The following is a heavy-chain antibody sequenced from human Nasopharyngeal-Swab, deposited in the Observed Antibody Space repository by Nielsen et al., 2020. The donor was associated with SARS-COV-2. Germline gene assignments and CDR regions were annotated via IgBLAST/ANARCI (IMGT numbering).Heavy chain of an antibody. Sequence: SQTLSLTCAISGDSLSSNSVAWNWIRQSPSRGLEWLGRTYYRSKWYNDYAVSVKSRITINADTSKNQFSLQLNSVTPEDTAVYYCARSGRYYDFDYWGQGTLVTVSS. CDR1: GDSLSSNSVA. CDR3: ARSGRYYDFDY. D-gene: IGHD1-26*01. CDR2: TYYRSKWYN. V-gene: IGHV6-1*01. J-gene: IGHJ4*02.